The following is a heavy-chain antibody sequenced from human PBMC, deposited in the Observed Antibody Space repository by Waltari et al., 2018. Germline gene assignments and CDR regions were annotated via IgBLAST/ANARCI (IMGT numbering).Heavy chain of an antibody. J-gene: IGHJ4*02. CDR2: IYHSGST. Sequence: QLQLQESGSGLVKPSQTLSLTCAVSGGSISSGGYSWSWIRQPPGKGLEWIGYIYHSGSTYYNPSLKSRVTISVDRSKNQFSLKLSSVTAADTAVYYCARSGPGYDFWREYYFDYWGQGTLVTVSS. CDR3: ARSGPGYDFWREYYFDY. D-gene: IGHD3-3*01. V-gene: IGHV4-30-2*01. CDR1: GGSISSGGYS.